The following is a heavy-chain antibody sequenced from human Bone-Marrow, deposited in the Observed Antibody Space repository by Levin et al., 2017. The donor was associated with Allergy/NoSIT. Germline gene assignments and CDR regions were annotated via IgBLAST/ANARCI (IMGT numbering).Heavy chain of an antibody. J-gene: IGHJ4*02. CDR3: ARAPAGTTHGVFGVPMAPLFDY. D-gene: IGHD3-3*01. CDR2: IDSSTAYI. V-gene: IGHV3-21*01. CDR1: GFIFTNYN. Sequence: PSETLSLTCAASGFIFTNYNINWVRQSPGKGLEWVSSIDSSTAYIHYADSVKGRFTISRDNTKNSVYLQMDSLGVEDTGIYYCARAPAGTTHGVFGVPMAPLFDYWGQGALVTVSS.